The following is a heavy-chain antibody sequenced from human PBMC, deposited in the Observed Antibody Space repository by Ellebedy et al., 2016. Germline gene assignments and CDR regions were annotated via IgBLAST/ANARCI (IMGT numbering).Heavy chain of an antibody. D-gene: IGHD2-2*01. V-gene: IGHV1-18*01. CDR3: ARGYCSSTSCYFLWWFDP. CDR2: ISAYNGNT. Sequence: ASVKVSXKASSYTFTSYGISWVRQAPGQGLEWMGWISAYNGNTNYAQKLQGRVTMTTDTSTSTAYMELRSLRSDDTAVYYCARGYCSSTSCYFLWWFDPWGQGTLVTVSS. CDR1: SYTFTSYG. J-gene: IGHJ5*02.